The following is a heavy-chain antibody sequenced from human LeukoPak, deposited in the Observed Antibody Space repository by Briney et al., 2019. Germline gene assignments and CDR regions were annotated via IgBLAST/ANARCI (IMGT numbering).Heavy chain of an antibody. D-gene: IGHD3-10*02. Sequence: SETLSLTCTVSGGSISTYYWSWIRQPPGKGLEWIGFIHFTGSTDYNPSLKSRATVSVDMSKNQLSLILNSLTAADTAVYYCARECSAFDHWGQGILVTVSS. CDR2: IHFTGST. J-gene: IGHJ4*02. CDR3: ARECSAFDH. CDR1: GGSISTYY. V-gene: IGHV4-59*01.